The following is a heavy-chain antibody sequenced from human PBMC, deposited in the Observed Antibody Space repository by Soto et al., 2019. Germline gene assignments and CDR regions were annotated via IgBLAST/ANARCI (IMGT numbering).Heavy chain of an antibody. V-gene: IGHV5-51*01. Sequence: LGESLKISCQASGYRFTNYWIGWVRQMPGKGLEWMGIIYPGDSDTRYSPSFRGQVTISVDKSVNTAYLQWSTLRASDTAMYYCGRVGPHDELLTGPLDVWGQGTTVTVSS. J-gene: IGHJ6*02. D-gene: IGHD3-9*01. CDR1: GYRFTNYW. CDR3: GRVGPHDELLTGPLDV. CDR2: IYPGDSDT.